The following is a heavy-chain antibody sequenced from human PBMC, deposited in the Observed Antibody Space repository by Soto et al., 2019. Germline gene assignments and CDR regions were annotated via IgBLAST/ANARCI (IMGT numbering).Heavy chain of an antibody. CDR1: GFTFSSYG. CDR3: ARDIDWYSNSSGFDN. CDR2: IWYDGSNK. J-gene: IGHJ4*02. V-gene: IGHV3-33*01. Sequence: QVQLVESGGGVVQPGRSLRLSCAASGFTFSSYGMHWVRQAPGKGLEWVAVIWYDGSNKHYADPVKGRFTISRDNSKNTLFLQMNSLRAEDTAIYYCARDIDWYSNSSGFDNWGQGTLVTVSS. D-gene: IGHD1-26*01.